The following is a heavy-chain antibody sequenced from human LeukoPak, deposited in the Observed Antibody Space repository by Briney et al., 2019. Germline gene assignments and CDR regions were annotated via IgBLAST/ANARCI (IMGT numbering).Heavy chain of an antibody. D-gene: IGHD3-22*01. CDR2: IYHSGST. V-gene: IGHV4-30-2*01. CDR3: ARVLDGDSSGYEWFDY. J-gene: IGHJ4*02. CDR1: GGSISSGGYS. Sequence: SQTLSLTCAVSGGSISSGGYSWRWIRQPPGKGLEWIGYIYHSGSTYYNPSLKSRVTISVDRSKNQFSLKLSSVTAADTAMYYCARVLDGDSSGYEWFDYWGQGTLVTVSS.